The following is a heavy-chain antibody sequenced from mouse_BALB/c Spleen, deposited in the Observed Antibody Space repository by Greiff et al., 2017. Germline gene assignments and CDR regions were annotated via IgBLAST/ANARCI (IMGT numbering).Heavy chain of an antibody. Sequence: QVQLQQSGAELAKPGASVKMSCKASGYTFTSYWMHWVKQRPGQGLEWIGYINPSTGYTEYNQKFKDKATLTADKSSSTAYMQLSSLTSEDSAVYYCARGGLRRTAWFAYWGQGTLVTVSA. CDR1: GYTFTSYW. V-gene: IGHV1-7*01. CDR3: ARGGLRRTAWFAY. J-gene: IGHJ3*01. CDR2: INPSTGYT. D-gene: IGHD2-4*01.